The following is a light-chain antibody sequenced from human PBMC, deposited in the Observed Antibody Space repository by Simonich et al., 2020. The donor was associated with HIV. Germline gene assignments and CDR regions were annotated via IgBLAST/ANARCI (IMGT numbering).Light chain of an antibody. CDR2: WAS. J-gene: IGKJ1*01. Sequence: DIVMTQSPDSLAVSLGERATINCKSSQSVLYSSNNKNYFVWYQQKPGQPPKWLIYWASTREAGVPDRFSGSGSGTDFTLTISSLQAEDVAVYYCQQYYSSPRTFGQGTKVEIK. CDR1: QSVLYSSNNKNY. V-gene: IGKV4-1*01. CDR3: QQYYSSPRT.